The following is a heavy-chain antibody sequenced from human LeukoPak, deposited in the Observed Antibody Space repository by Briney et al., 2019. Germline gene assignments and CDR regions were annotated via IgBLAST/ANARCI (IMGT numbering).Heavy chain of an antibody. V-gene: IGHV1-8*01. CDR2: MNPITGST. J-gene: IGHJ5*02. D-gene: IGHD3-10*01. CDR1: GFIFTGYD. CDR3: VRDGEGVAISVNYWFDP. Sequence: GPSVKVSCRASGFIFTGYDINWVRQAAGQGLEWMGWMNPITGSTGYARQFQGRVTMTRDTSTGTAYMELTSLRSEDTAVYYCVRDGEGVAISVNYWFDPWGQGTLVTVSS.